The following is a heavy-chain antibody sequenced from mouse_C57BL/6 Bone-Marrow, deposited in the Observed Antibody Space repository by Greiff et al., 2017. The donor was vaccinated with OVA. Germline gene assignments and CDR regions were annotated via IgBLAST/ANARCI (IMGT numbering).Heavy chain of an antibody. CDR1: GYTFTDHT. J-gene: IGHJ2*01. Sequence: VQLQESDAELVKPGASVKISCKVSGYTFTDHTIHWMKQRPEQGLEWIGYIYPRDGSTKYNEKFKGKATLTADKSSSTAYMQLNSLTSEDSAVYFCARKRDGYDGGYYFDYWGQGTTLTVSS. CDR2: IYPRDGST. D-gene: IGHD2-2*01. CDR3: ARKRDGYDGGYYFDY. V-gene: IGHV1-78*01.